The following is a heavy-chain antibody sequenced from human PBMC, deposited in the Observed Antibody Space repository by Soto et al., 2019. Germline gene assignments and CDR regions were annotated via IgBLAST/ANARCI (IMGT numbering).Heavy chain of an antibody. J-gene: IGHJ6*02. CDR3: ARDWLGCSGDSCHPGSPGYYYYGMDV. Sequence: SETLSLTCTVSGGSISFYHWSWIRQPPGKGLEWIGYIYYSGSTNYNPSLKSRVTISADTSKNQFSLRLTSVTAADTAVYYCARDWLGCSGDSCHPGSPGYYYYGMDVWGQGTTVTVSS. CDR2: IYYSGST. D-gene: IGHD2-15*01. CDR1: GGSISFYH. V-gene: IGHV4-59*12.